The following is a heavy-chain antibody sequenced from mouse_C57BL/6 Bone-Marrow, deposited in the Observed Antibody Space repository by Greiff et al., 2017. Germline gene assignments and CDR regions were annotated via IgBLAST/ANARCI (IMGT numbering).Heavy chain of an antibody. CDR3: ASCYGSSPGYYAMDY. Sequence: QVQLQQPGAELVKPGASVKMSCKASGYTFTSYWITWAKQRPGQGLEWIGDIYPGSGSTNYNEKFKSKATMTVDTSSSTAYMQLSSLTSGDSAVYYCASCYGSSPGYYAMDYWGQGTSVTVSS. D-gene: IGHD1-1*01. V-gene: IGHV1-55*01. CDR2: IYPGSGST. J-gene: IGHJ4*01. CDR1: GYTFTSYW.